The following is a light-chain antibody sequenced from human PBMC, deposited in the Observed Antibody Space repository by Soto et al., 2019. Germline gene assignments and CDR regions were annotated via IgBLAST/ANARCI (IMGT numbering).Light chain of an antibody. CDR3: QQYYSTPYT. V-gene: IGKV4-1*01. CDR2: WAS. CDR1: QTVLYSSNNKIY. J-gene: IGKJ2*01. Sequence: DIVMTQSPDSLAVSLGERAAINCKSSQTVLYSSNNKIYLAWYQQKPGQPPKLLIYWASTRESGVPDRFSGSGSGTDSNLTISSLQAEDVAVYYCQQYYSTPYTFGQGTKLEIK.